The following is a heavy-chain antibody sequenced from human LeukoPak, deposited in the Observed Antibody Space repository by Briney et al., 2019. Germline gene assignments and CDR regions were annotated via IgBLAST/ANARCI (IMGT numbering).Heavy chain of an antibody. D-gene: IGHD3-3*01. CDR3: AREGGYDFWRGYYEGPFDY. J-gene: IGHJ4*02. Sequence: GGSLRLSCAASGFTFSSYSMNWVRQAPGKGLEWVSYISSSSSTIYYADSVKGRFTISRDNAKNSLYLQMNSLGAEDTAVYYCAREGGYDFWRGYYEGPFDYWGQGTLVTVSS. CDR2: ISSSSSTI. CDR1: GFTFSSYS. V-gene: IGHV3-48*01.